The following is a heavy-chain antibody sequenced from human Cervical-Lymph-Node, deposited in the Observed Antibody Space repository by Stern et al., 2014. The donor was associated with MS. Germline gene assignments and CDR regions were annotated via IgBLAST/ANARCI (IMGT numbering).Heavy chain of an antibody. J-gene: IGHJ3*02. CDR2: INTDAPST. CDR3: TRGGTGRTWGSFDI. Sequence: VQLVESGGGVVKPGGSLRLSCVTSGFTFSHYWMHWVRQAPGTGLVWVSRINTDAPSTKSADSVKGRFTISRGDAKNTVYLQMDSLRAEDAAVYFCTRGGTGRTWGSFDIWGQGTMVTVSS. CDR1: GFTFSHYW. D-gene: IGHD3/OR15-3a*01. V-gene: IGHV3-74*02.